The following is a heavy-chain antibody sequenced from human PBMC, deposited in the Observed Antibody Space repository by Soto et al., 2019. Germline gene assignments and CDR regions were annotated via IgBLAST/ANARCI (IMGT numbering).Heavy chain of an antibody. J-gene: IGHJ3*02. CDR1: GGTLSDHG. V-gene: IGHV1-69*06. Sequence: QVQLEQSGAEVKKPGSSVKVSCKASGGTLSDHGVAWLRQAPGQGLEWMGGTIPVFNTAKYAQKFQGRVTVTADKFTNIASMELSSLRSEDTAFYFCARGVYGSGNYYTGPSDFEIWGQGTMVIVSS. CDR3: ARGVYGSGNYYTGPSDFEI. CDR2: TIPVFNTA. D-gene: IGHD3-10*01.